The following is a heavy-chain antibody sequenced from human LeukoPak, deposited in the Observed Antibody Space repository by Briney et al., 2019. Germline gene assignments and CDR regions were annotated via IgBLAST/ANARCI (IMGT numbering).Heavy chain of an antibody. CDR2: IYYSGST. V-gene: IGHV4-39*07. J-gene: IGHJ3*02. Sequence: SETLSLTCTVSGGSISSSSYYWGWIRQPPGKGLEWIGSIYYSGSTYYNPSLKSRVTISVDTSKNQFSLKLSSVTAADTAVYYCARDRDLRVASTPDAFDIWGQGTMVTVSS. CDR3: ARDRDLRVASTPDAFDI. D-gene: IGHD5-12*01. CDR1: GGSISSSSYY.